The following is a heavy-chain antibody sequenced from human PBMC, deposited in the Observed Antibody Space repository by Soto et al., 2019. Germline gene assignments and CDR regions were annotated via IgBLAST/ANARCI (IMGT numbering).Heavy chain of an antibody. CDR1: GGSVSSGSYY. CDR2: VHVSGGT. D-gene: IGHD6-19*01. CDR3: ARDRYGWYPGYDLDV. J-gene: IGHJ6*02. V-gene: IGHV4-61*03. Sequence: SETLSLTCTVSGGSVSSGSYYWSWIRQPPGKGLEWIGHVHVSGGTNYNAPLQSRVTMSVDTSSNHVSLQLTSLTAADTAVYYCARDRYGWYPGYDLDVWGPGTTVTVSS.